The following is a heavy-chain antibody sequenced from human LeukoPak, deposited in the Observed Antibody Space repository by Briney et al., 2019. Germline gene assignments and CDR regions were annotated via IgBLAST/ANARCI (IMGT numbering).Heavy chain of an antibody. CDR1: GFTFSSYA. Sequence: PGGSLRLSCAASGFTFSSYAMSWVRQAPGKGLEWVSAISGSGGSTYYADSVKGRFTISRDNSKNTLYLQMNSLRAEDTAVYYCAKGPPSMPYQEWGDAFDFWGKGTMATVSS. V-gene: IGHV3-23*01. J-gene: IGHJ3*01. CDR3: AKGPPSMPYQEWGDAFDF. D-gene: IGHD2/OR15-2a*01. CDR2: ISGSGGST.